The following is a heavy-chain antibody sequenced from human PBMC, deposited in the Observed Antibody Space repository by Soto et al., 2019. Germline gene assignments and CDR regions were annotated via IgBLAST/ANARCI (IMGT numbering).Heavy chain of an antibody. V-gene: IGHV3-23*01. D-gene: IGHD2-15*01. Sequence: EVQLLESGGGLVQPGGSLRLSCAASGFTFSSYAMSWVRQAPGKGLEWVSAISGSGGSTYYADSGKGRFTISRDNSKNKLYLQMNSLSAEDTGVEYYAKGAGAYCSGVSCYSGPNHYYYYMDVWGKGTTVTVSS. J-gene: IGHJ6*03. CDR2: ISGSGGST. CDR3: AKGAGAYCSGVSCYSGPNHYYYYMDV. CDR1: GFTFSSYA.